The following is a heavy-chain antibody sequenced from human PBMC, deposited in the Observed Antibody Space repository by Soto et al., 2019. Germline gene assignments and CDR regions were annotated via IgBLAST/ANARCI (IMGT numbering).Heavy chain of an antibody. CDR3: ARIRLITMVRGVIIANWFDP. Sequence: ASGPTLVNPTETLTLTCTVSGFSLSNARMGVSWIRQPPGKALEWLAHIFSNDEKSYSTSLKSRLTISKDTSKSQVVLTMTNMDPVDTATYYCARIRLITMVRGVIIANWFDPWGQGTLVTVSS. CDR2: IFSNDEK. J-gene: IGHJ5*02. D-gene: IGHD3-10*01. V-gene: IGHV2-26*01. CDR1: GFSLSNARMG.